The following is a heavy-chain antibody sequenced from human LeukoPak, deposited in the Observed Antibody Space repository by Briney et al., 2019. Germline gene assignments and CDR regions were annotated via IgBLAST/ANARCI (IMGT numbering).Heavy chain of an antibody. CDR3: ARGRREGYNGPWYFDL. Sequence: SETLSLTCAVYGGSFSGYYWSWIRQPPGKGLEWIGEINHSGSTNYNPSLKSRVTISVDTSKNQFSLKLSSVTAADTAMYYCARGRREGYNGPWYFDLWGRGTLVTVSS. CDR2: INHSGST. D-gene: IGHD5-24*01. J-gene: IGHJ2*01. CDR1: GGSFSGYY. V-gene: IGHV4-34*01.